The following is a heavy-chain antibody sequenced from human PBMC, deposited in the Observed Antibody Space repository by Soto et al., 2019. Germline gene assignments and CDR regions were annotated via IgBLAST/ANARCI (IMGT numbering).Heavy chain of an antibody. CDR1: GGTFSSYA. V-gene: IGHV1-69*12. CDR2: IIPIFVTP. D-gene: IGHD6-13*01. CDR3: ASSRKDYYYYGMDV. J-gene: IGHJ6*02. Sequence: QVQLVQSGAEVKKPGSSVKVSCKASGGTFSSYAISWVRQAPGQGLEWMGGIIPIFVTPNYAQKFQGRVTIPADESTSTAYMELRSLRSEDTAVYYCASSRKDYYYYGMDVWGQGTTVTVSS.